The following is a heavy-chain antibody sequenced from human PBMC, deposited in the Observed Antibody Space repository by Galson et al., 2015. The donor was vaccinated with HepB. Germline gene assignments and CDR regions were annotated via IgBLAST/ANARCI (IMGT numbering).Heavy chain of an antibody. V-gene: IGHV3-66*02. J-gene: IGHJ4*02. CDR2: IHSGGST. Sequence: SLRLSCAASGFTVSNSYMNWVRQAPGKGLEWISIIHSGGSTYYAGSVKGRFAFSRDNSNNMLYLQMNSLRIEDTAVYYCARDSHASGWSSFDYWGLGTLVTVS. D-gene: IGHD6-19*01. CDR3: ARDSHASGWSSFDY. CDR1: GFTVSNSY.